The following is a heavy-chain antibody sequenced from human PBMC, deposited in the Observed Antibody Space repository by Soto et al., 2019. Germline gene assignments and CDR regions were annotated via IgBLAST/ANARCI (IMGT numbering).Heavy chain of an antibody. D-gene: IGHD6-19*01. J-gene: IGHJ4*02. CDR2: VSHDGRNT. CDR3: AKGGRQWLVTSDFNY. V-gene: IGHV3-30*18. CDR1: GFTFSDYA. Sequence: GGSLRLSCEGSGFTFSDYAMHWVRQAPGKGLEWVAVVSHDGRNTHYADSVKGRFTISRDSSKNTVSLEMTSLRAEDTAVYYCAKGGRQWLVTSDFNYWGQGALVTVSS.